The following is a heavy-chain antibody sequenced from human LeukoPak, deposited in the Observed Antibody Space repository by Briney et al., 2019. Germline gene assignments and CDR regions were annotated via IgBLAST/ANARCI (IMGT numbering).Heavy chain of an antibody. Sequence: ASVTVSCKASGYTFTGYYMHWVRQAPGQGLEWMGWINPNSGGTNYAQKFQGRVTMTRDTSISTAYMELSRLRSDDTAVYYCARAIEDNGAFDIWGQGTMVTVSS. CDR3: ARAIEDNGAFDI. V-gene: IGHV1-2*02. D-gene: IGHD2-8*01. J-gene: IGHJ3*02. CDR1: GYTFTGYY. CDR2: INPNSGGT.